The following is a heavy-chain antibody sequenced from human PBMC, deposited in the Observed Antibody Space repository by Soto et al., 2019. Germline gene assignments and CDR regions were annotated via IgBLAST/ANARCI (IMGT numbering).Heavy chain of an antibody. CDR1: GFSLNTDC. CDR2: INSDGPST. J-gene: IGHJ6*02. D-gene: IGHD2-21*02. CDR3: ARSGGDYHYYYDMDV. V-gene: IGHV3-74*01. Sequence: PRGSLRLSCAPSGFSLNTDCIHSVRHVPGKGLVCVSRINSDGPSTSYADSVKGRFTISRDNAKNTLYLQMNSLRAEDTAVYYCARSGGDYHYYYDMDVWGQGTTVTVSS.